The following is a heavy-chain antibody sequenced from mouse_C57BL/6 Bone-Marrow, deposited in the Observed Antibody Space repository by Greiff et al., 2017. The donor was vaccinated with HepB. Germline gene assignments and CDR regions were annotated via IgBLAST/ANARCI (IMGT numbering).Heavy chain of an antibody. CDR1: GYAFSSSW. D-gene: IGHD1-1*01. Sequence: QVQLKESGPELVKPGASVKISCKASGYAFSSSWMNWVKQRPGKGLEWIGRIYPGDGDTNYNGKFKGKATLTADKSSSTAYMQLSSLTSEDSAVYFCARRTVVATDYAMDYWGQGTSVTVSS. J-gene: IGHJ4*01. CDR2: IYPGDGDT. V-gene: IGHV1-82*01. CDR3: ARRTVVATDYAMDY.